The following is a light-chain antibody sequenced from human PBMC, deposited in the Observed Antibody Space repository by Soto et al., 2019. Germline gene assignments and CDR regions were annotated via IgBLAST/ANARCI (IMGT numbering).Light chain of an antibody. CDR3: QQYDDWPPVT. J-gene: IGKJ4*01. Sequence: EILMTQSPATLSVSPGERATLSCRASQSININLAWYQQKPGQAPRLLIYGASTRATGFPARFRGSGSGTEFTLSINILQPEDSAVYYCQQYDDWPPVTFGGGTKVDI. V-gene: IGKV3-15*01. CDR1: QSININ. CDR2: GAS.